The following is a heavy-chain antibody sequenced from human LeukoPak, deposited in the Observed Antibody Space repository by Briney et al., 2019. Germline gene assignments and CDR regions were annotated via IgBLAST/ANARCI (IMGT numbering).Heavy chain of an antibody. J-gene: IGHJ4*02. CDR1: GVTVSSNY. D-gene: IGHD3-16*01. V-gene: IGHV3-53*01. CDR2: IYSSGST. Sequence: GGSLRLSCAASGVTVSSNYMTWVRQAPGKGLEWVSVIYSSGSTYYADSVKGRFTISRDDSKNTLYLQMNSLRAEDTAVYYCARDGGGGSFDYWAREPWSPSPQ. CDR3: ARDGGGGSFDY.